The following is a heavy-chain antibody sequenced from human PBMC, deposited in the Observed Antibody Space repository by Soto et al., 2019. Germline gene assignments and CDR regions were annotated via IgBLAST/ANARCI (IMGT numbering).Heavy chain of an antibody. CDR2: IYYSGST. V-gene: IGHV4-31*03. J-gene: IGHJ4*02. D-gene: IGHD1-26*01. CDR3: ARVRSARATLGENFDY. CDR1: CGSISSGGYY. Sequence: QVQLQEAGPGLVKPSQTLSLTCTVSCGSISSGGYYWSWIRQPPGKGLEGIGYIYYSGSTYYNPSLKSRVTISVDTSKNQFSLKLSSVTAADTAVYYCARVRSARATLGENFDYWGQGTLVTVSS.